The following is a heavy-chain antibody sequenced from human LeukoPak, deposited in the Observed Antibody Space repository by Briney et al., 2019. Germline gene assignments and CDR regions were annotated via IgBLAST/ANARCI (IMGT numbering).Heavy chain of an antibody. D-gene: IGHD5-12*01. V-gene: IGHV3-7*01. CDR3: ARDLMLVATIGWFDP. J-gene: IGHJ5*02. Sequence: GGSLRLSRAASGFTFSSYWMSWVRQAPGKGLEWVANIKQDGSEKYYVDSVKGRFTISRDNAKNSLYLQMNSLRAEDTAVYYCARDLMLVATIGWFDPWGQGTLVTVSS. CDR2: IKQDGSEK. CDR1: GFTFSSYW.